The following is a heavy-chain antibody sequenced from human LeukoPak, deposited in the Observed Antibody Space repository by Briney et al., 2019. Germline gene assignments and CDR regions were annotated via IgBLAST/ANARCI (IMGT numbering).Heavy chain of an antibody. CDR2: IYSSGST. Sequence: SETLSLTCSVSGASISSGSNYWGWIRQPPGKTLEWIGSIYSSGSTYYNPSLKSRVIIIIDTPKNHFSLTLSSVTAADTAVYYCARTERGRSLNCSGGSCSLSVHYYYMDVWGKGTTVTISS. CDR3: ARTERGRSLNCSGGSCSLSVHYYYMDV. J-gene: IGHJ6*03. CDR1: GASISSGSNY. D-gene: IGHD2-15*01. V-gene: IGHV4-39*07.